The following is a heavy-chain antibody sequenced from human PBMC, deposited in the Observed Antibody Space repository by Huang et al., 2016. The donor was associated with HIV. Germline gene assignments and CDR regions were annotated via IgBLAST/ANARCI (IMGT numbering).Heavy chain of an antibody. CDR2: LGPRPGAA. J-gene: IGHJ4*02. D-gene: IGHD3-22*01. CDR1: GDSFTSLP. Sequence: QVHLVQSGAEVKKPGSSVKVSCKASGDSFTSLPINWVRQAPGQGLEWMEGLGPRPGAATYAQKVRGRVTISADESTSTSYMELSRLRSDDTAMYYCATSTPMLGESGGWSGKVVITENVPYVNWGQGTLVTVSS. CDR3: ATSTPMLGESGGWSGKVVITENVPYVN. V-gene: IGHV1-69*01.